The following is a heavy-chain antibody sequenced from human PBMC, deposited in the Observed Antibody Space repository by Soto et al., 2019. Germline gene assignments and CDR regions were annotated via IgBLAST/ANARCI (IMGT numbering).Heavy chain of an antibody. CDR2: IYYSGST. Sequence: PTKTLSLTCTISGGSISSSIYYWGWIRQPPGKRLEWIGNIYYSGSTYYNPSLKIRVTIFVDTSKNQYSLKLSSVTAADTAVYYCARHHSSSFINYCGQGTLVTVSS. CDR1: GGSISSSIYY. J-gene: IGHJ4*02. CDR3: ARHHSSSFINY. D-gene: IGHD6-13*01. V-gene: IGHV4-39*01.